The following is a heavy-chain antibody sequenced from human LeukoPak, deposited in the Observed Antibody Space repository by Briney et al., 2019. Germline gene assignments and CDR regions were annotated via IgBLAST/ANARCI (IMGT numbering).Heavy chain of an antibody. Sequence: ASVKVSCKTSGYSFTVYFMHWVRQAPGQGLEWMGWINPNSCDTKYAQRFQGSVTVTTDTSINTAYMELRRLTSDDTAVYYCARVPTMIRGVVNYGMDVWGQGTTVTVSS. CDR2: INPNSCDT. CDR3: ARVPTMIRGVVNYGMDV. J-gene: IGHJ6*02. CDR1: GYSFTVYF. D-gene: IGHD3-10*01. V-gene: IGHV1-2*02.